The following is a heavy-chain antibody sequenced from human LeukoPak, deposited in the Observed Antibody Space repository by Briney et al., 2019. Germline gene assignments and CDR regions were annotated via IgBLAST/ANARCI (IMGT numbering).Heavy chain of an antibody. Sequence: PSETLSLTCTVSGGSISSSSYYWGWIRQPPGNWLEWIGTIYYSGSTYYNPSLKSRVTISVDTSKNQFSLKLSSVTAADTAVYYCARDTSSGWYWWGYYFDYWGQGTLVTVSS. D-gene: IGHD6-19*01. J-gene: IGHJ4*02. CDR1: GGSISSSSYY. CDR3: ARDTSSGWYWWGYYFDY. V-gene: IGHV4-39*07. CDR2: IYYSGST.